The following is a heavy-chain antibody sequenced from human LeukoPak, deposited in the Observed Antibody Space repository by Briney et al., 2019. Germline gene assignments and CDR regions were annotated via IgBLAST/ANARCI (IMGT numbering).Heavy chain of an antibody. CDR2: INPSGGST. CDR1: GYTFTSYY. Sequence: ASVKVSCKASGYTFTSYYMHWVRQAPGQGLEWMGIINPSGGSTSYAQKLQGRVTMTTDTSTSTAYMELRSLRSDDTAVYYCARLVGYFDYWGQGTLVTVSS. D-gene: IGHD1-26*01. V-gene: IGHV1-46*01. J-gene: IGHJ4*02. CDR3: ARLVGYFDY.